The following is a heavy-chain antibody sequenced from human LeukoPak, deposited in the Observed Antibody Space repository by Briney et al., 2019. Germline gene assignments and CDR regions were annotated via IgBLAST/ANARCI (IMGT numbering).Heavy chain of an antibody. D-gene: IGHD4-17*01. CDR3: ARSLMNTVTLPDY. J-gene: IGHJ4*02. CDR1: GFKFDDYA. CDR2: ISWNSGSM. V-gene: IGHV3-9*01. Sequence: GRSLRLSCEASGFKFDDYAMHWVRQGPGKGLEWVSGISWNSGSMGYADSVKGRFTISRDNAKKSLYLQMNSLRDEDTAVYYCARSLMNTVTLPDYWGQGTLVTVSS.